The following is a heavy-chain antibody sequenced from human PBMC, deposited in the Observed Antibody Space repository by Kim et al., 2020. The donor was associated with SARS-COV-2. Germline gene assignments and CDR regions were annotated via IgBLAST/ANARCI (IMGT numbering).Heavy chain of an antibody. CDR2: IKSKTDGGTT. CDR3: TTDPPYSSSWDPAPYYFDY. V-gene: IGHV3-15*01. CDR1: GFTFSNAW. Sequence: GGSLRLSCAASGFTFSNAWMSWVRQAPGKGLEWVGRIKSKTDGGTTDYAAPVKGRFTISRDDSKNTLYLQMNSLKTEDTAVYYCTTDPPYSSSWDPAPYYFDYWGQGTLVTVSS. J-gene: IGHJ4*02. D-gene: IGHD6-13*01.